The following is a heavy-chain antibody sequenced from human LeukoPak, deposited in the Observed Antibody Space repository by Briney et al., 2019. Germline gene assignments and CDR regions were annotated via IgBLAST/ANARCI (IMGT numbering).Heavy chain of an antibody. CDR3: ARGLLCGGDCYMNAFDI. J-gene: IGHJ3*02. Sequence: GGSLRLSCAASGFTFSSYSMNWVRQAPGKGLEWVSSISSSSSYIYYADSVKGRFTISRDNAKNSLYLQMNSLRAEDTAVYYCARGLLCGGDCYMNAFDIWGQGTMVTVSS. CDR2: ISSSSSYI. D-gene: IGHD2-21*01. V-gene: IGHV3-21*01. CDR1: GFTFSSYS.